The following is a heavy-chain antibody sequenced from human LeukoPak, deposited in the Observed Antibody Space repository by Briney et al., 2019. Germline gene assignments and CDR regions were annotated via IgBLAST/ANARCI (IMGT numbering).Heavy chain of an antibody. CDR1: GGSISSGGYY. J-gene: IGHJ3*02. V-gene: IGHV4-30-2*01. CDR2: IHHSGST. CDR3: ARVYGGSFVSAFDI. D-gene: IGHD1-26*01. Sequence: SETLSLTCTVSGGSISSGGYYWSWIRQPPGKGLEWIGYIHHSGSTYYNPSLKSRVTISVDRSKNQFSLKLSSVTAADTAVYYCARVYGGSFVSAFDIWGQGTMVTVSS.